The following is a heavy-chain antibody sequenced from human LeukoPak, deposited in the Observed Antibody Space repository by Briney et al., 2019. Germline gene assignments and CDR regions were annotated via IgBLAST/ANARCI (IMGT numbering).Heavy chain of an antibody. CDR3: AKLRVGAIDY. Sequence: ETLSLTCTVSSGSISNYYWSWLRQPPGKGLEWVANIKQDGSEKYYVDSVKGRFTISRDNAKNSLYLQVNSLRAEDTAVFYCAKLRVGAIDYWGQGTLVTVSS. CDR2: IKQDGSEK. D-gene: IGHD1-26*01. CDR1: SGSISNYY. J-gene: IGHJ4*02. V-gene: IGHV3-7*01.